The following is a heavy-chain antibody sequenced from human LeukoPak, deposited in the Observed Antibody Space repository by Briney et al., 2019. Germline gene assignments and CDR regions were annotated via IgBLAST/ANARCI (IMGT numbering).Heavy chain of an antibody. J-gene: IGHJ4*02. CDR3: VVRSATSCY. V-gene: IGHV3-48*03. CDR2: ITTSGTST. CDR1: GFTFSSYE. Sequence: GGSLRLSCATSGFTFSSYEMNWVRQAPGKGLEWISYITTSGTSTYYADSVKGRFTISRDNGKTALSLQMNSLRAEDTAVYYCVVRSATSCYWGQGTLVTVSS. D-gene: IGHD2-15*01.